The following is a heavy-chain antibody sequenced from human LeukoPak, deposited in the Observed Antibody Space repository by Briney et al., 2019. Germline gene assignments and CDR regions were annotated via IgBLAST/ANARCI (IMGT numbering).Heavy chain of an antibody. V-gene: IGHV3-23*01. J-gene: IGHJ4*02. D-gene: IGHD2-15*01. CDR1: GFTFSSYA. CDR3: ASPPRGGYCSGGSCYFDY. Sequence: GGPLRLSCAASGFTFSSYAMSWVRQAPGKGLEWVSPISGSGGSTYYADSVKGRFTISRDNSKNTLYLQMNSLRAEDTAVYYWASPPRGGYCSGGSCYFDYWGQGTLVTVSS. CDR2: ISGSGGST.